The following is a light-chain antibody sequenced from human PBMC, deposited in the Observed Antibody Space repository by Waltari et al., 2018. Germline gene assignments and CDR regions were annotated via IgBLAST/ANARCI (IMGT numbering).Light chain of an antibody. Sequence: DVVMTQSPDSLAVSLGERATINCKSSQSVLYSSNNKNYLAWFQKKPVQPRKLLIYWASSREAGVPDRFSGSGSGTDFTLTISSLQAEDVAVYYCQQYYTSPQTFGQGTKLEIK. V-gene: IGKV4-1*01. CDR2: WAS. CDR3: QQYYTSPQT. CDR1: QSVLYSSNNKNY. J-gene: IGKJ2*01.